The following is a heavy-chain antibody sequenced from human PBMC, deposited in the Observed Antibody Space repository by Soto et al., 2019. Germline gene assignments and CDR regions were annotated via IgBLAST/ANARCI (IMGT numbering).Heavy chain of an antibody. CDR1: GDSISAYS. V-gene: IGHV4-59*01. J-gene: IGHJ4*02. CDR2: IHYNENT. CDR3: AREGNLGRWLQPLDF. Sequence: SETLSLTFTVSGDSISAYSWNWVRQPPGKGLEWIGNIHYNENTKYNPSLKSRVTMSVDTSKNQFSLRLISVTAADTAKYFCAREGNLGRWLQPLDFWGQGTLVTVSS. D-gene: IGHD5-12*01.